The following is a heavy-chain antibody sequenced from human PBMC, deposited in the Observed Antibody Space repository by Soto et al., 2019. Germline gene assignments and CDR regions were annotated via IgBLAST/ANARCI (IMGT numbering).Heavy chain of an antibody. V-gene: IGHV4-30-4*01. CDR3: SRGRYCLTGRCFPNWFDS. D-gene: IGHD7-27*01. CDR2: SYKSATT. J-gene: IGHJ5*01. CDR1: GDSISNVDYF. Sequence: SETLSLTCSVSGDSISNVDYFWAWIRQPPGQALEYIGYSYKSATTYYNPSFESRVAISVDTSKRQFPLNVTSVTAADTAVYFWSRGRYCLTGRCFPNWFDSWGQGALVTVSS.